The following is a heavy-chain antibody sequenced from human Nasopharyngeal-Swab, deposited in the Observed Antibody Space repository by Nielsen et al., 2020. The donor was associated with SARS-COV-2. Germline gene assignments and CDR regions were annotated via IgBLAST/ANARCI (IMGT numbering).Heavy chain of an antibody. V-gene: IGHV1-8*01. CDR2: MNPNSGNT. J-gene: IGHJ4*02. CDR1: GYTFSSYD. D-gene: IGHD2-15*01. CDR3: ARARGGYCSGGSCYFDY. Sequence: ASVKVSCKASGYTFSSYDINWVRQASGQGLEWMGWMNPNSGNTGYAQRFQGRVTMTRDTSITTAYMELSSLTSEDTAVYYCARARGGYCSGGSCYFDYWGQGTLVTVSS.